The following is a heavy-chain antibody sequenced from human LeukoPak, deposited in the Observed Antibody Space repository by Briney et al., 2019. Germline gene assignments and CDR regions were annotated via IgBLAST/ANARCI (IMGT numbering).Heavy chain of an antibody. Sequence: SETLSLTCTVSGGSISSYYWSWIRQPPGKGLEWIGYIYYSGSTNYNPSLKSRVTISVDTSKNQFSLRLSSVTAADTAVYFCARASDRFDNWFDHWGQGTLVAVSS. V-gene: IGHV4-59*08. CDR1: GGSISSYY. CDR3: ARASDRFDNWFDH. J-gene: IGHJ5*02. D-gene: IGHD3-16*02. CDR2: IYYSGST.